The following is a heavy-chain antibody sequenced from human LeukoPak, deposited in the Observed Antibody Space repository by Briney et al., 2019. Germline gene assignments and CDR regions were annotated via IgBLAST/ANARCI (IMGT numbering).Heavy chain of an antibody. Sequence: PGGSLRLSCAASGFIFDDYGMSWVRQAPGKGLEWVSGIHWNGGSKGYADSVKGRFTISRDNSKNTVYLQMNSLRAEDTAVYYCAKHGLPLVVISAPLDYWGQGTLVTVAS. CDR1: GFIFDDYG. CDR3: AKHGLPLVVISAPLDY. D-gene: IGHD2-15*01. CDR2: IHWNGGSK. V-gene: IGHV3-20*04. J-gene: IGHJ4*02.